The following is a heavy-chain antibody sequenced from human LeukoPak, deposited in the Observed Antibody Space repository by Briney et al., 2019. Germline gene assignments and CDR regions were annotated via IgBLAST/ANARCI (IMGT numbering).Heavy chain of an antibody. V-gene: IGHV3-23*01. J-gene: IGHJ4*02. CDR3: AKAAAAPGFDL. D-gene: IGHD6-13*01. CDR1: GFTSSSYA. CDR2: VSGSGDRM. Sequence: GGSLRLSCAASGFTSSSYALNWVRQAPGKGLEWVATVSGSGDRMYHADSVKGRFTISRDNSRNTIYLQMNSLRAEDTALYYCAKAAAAPGFDLWGQGTLVTVSS.